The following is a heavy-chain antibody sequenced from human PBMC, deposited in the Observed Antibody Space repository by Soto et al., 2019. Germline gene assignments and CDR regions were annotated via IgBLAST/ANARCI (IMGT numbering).Heavy chain of an antibody. Sequence: SETLSLTCTVSGDSISSSGYYWAWIRQPPGKGLEWIGNIDYSGSTYYNPSLKSRVTISVYTSKDQFSLKLSSVTAADTAVYYCAREMLGGYSGYDYRFDYWGQGTLVTVSS. V-gene: IGHV4-39*07. J-gene: IGHJ4*02. D-gene: IGHD5-12*01. CDR1: GDSISSSGYY. CDR2: IDYSGST. CDR3: AREMLGGYSGYDYRFDY.